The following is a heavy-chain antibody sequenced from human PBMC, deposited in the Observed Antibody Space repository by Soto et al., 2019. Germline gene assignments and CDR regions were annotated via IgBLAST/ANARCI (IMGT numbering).Heavy chain of an antibody. CDR3: ARCYCSGGSCYYTDFDY. CDR1: GFTFSSYW. J-gene: IGHJ4*02. CDR2: IKQDGSEK. D-gene: IGHD2-15*01. V-gene: IGHV3-7*01. Sequence: GGSLRLSCAASGFTFSSYWMSWVRQAPGKGLEWVANIKQDGSEKYYVDSVKGRFTISRDNAKNSLYLQMNSLRAEDTAVYYWARCYCSGGSCYYTDFDYWGQETLVTVSS.